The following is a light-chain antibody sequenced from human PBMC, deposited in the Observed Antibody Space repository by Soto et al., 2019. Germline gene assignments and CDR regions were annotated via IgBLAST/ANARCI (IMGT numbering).Light chain of an antibody. J-gene: IGKJ1*01. V-gene: IGKV1-39*01. CDR2: GAS. CDR1: QSISSY. CDR3: QQSYSXPLT. Sequence: DIQMTQSPSSLSASIGDRVTITCRASQSISSYLNWYQQKPGKAPKLLIYGASSLQSGVPSMFSGSGFGTDFTLTSSTLQPEDFATYFCQQSYSXPLTFGQGTKV.